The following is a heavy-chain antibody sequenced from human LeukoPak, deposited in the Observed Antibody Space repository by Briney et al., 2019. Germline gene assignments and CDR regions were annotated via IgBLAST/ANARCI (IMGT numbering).Heavy chain of an antibody. CDR2: IYYSGST. CDR1: GGSISSGDYY. V-gene: IGHV4-30-4*01. CDR3: ARATYRAYYFDY. J-gene: IGHJ4*02. D-gene: IGHD1-26*01. Sequence: SETLSLTCTVSGGSISSGDYYWSWIRQPPGKGLEWIGYIYYSGSTYYNPSLKSRVTISVDTSMNQFSLKLSSVTAADTAVYYCARATYRAYYFDYWGQGTLVTVSS.